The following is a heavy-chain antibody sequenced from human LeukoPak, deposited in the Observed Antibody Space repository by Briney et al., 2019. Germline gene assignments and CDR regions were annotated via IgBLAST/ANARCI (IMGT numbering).Heavy chain of an antibody. CDR3: ATSAAGTYY. CDR1: VFTFSSYS. CDR2: ISSSSSYK. V-gene: IGHV3-21*01. Sequence: PGGSLRLSCVASVFTFSSYSMNWVRQAPGKGLEWVSSISSSSSYKYYTDSVKGRFTISRDNAKNSLYLQMNSLRAEDTAVYYCATSAAGTYYWGQGTLVTVSS. J-gene: IGHJ4*02. D-gene: IGHD1-1*01.